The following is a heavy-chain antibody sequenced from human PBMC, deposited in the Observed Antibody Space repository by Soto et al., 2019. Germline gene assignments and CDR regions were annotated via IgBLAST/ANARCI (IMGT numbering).Heavy chain of an antibody. V-gene: IGHV4-39*01. D-gene: IGHD6-6*01. CDR2: IYYSGST. J-gene: IGHJ5*02. CDR1: GGSISSIIYY. CDR3: ARKQLTSPVALNWFDP. Sequence: SDTLSLTCTVSGGSISSIIYYWGWIRQPPGKGLEWIGSIYYSGSTYYNPSLKSRVTISVDTSKNQFSLKLSSVTAADTAVYYCARKQLTSPVALNWFDPWGQGTLVTVSS.